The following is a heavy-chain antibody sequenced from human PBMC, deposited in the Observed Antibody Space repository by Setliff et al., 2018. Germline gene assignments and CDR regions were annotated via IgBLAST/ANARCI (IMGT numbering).Heavy chain of an antibody. D-gene: IGHD5-12*01. CDR2: VYYSGTA. J-gene: IGHJ4*02. V-gene: IGHV4-61*10. Sequence: SETLSLTCTVSGDSISSRTNYWSWIRQPAGKGLEFIGYVYYSGTANYSPSLRSRLTISVDTSKNQFSLKLRSVTAADTAVYYCARGGTFRYFDFWGQGAPVTVSS. CDR1: GDSISSRTNY. CDR3: ARGGTFRYFDF.